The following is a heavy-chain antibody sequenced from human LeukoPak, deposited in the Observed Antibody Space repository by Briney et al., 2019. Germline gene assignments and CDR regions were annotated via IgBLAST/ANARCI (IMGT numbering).Heavy chain of an antibody. J-gene: IGHJ3*02. CDR3: ARDRYCSGGSCYYLRFGDAFDI. V-gene: IGHV4-30-4*01. Sequence: SETLSLTCTVSGGSISSGDYYWSWIRQPPGKGLEWIGCIYYSGSTYYNPSLKSRVTISVDTSKNQFSLKLSSVTAADTAVYYCARDRYCSGGSCYYLRFGDAFDIWGQGTMVTVSS. D-gene: IGHD2-15*01. CDR1: GGSISSGDYY. CDR2: IYYSGST.